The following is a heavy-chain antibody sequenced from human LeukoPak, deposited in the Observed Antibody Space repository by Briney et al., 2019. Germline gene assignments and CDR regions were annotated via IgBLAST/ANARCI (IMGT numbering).Heavy chain of an antibody. CDR2: ISGSGGST. CDR3: AKQRGYSDYDFDY. D-gene: IGHD5-12*01. CDR1: GFTFSSYG. Sequence: GGSLRLSCAASGFTFSSYGMSWVRQAPGKGLEWVSAISGSGGSTYYADSVKGRFTISRDNSKNTLYLQMNSLRAEDTAVYHCAKQRGYSDYDFDYWGQGTLVTVSS. J-gene: IGHJ4*02. V-gene: IGHV3-23*01.